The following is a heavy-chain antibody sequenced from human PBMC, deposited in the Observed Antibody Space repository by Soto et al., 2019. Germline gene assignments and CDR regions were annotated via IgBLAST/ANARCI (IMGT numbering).Heavy chain of an antibody. Sequence: PGGSLRLSCAASGFTFSSYWMSWVRQAPGKGLEWVANIKQDGSEKYYVDSVKGRFTISRDNAKNSLYLQMNSLRAEDTAVYYCARAPVEDRYSGSYFDYWGQGTLVTVSS. CDR1: GFTFSSYW. CDR2: IKQDGSEK. CDR3: ARAPVEDRYSGSYFDY. V-gene: IGHV3-7*05. J-gene: IGHJ4*02. D-gene: IGHD1-26*01.